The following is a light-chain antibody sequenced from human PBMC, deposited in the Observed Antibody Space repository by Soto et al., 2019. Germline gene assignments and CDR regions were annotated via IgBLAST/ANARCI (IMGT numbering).Light chain of an antibody. CDR2: EVS. J-gene: IGLJ1*01. CDR1: SSDVGGYNY. Sequence: QSALTQPAPVSGSPGQSLTISCTGTSSDVGGYNYVSWYQQHSGKAPKLMIYEVSKRPSGVSNRFSGSKSCNTASLTISGLQAEDEADYYCSSYTSNSTRVFGTGTKVTVL. CDR3: SSYTSNSTRV. V-gene: IGLV2-14*01.